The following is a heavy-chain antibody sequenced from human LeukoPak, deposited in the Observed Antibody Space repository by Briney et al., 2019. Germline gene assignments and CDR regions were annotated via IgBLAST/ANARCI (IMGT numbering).Heavy chain of an antibody. Sequence: SETLSLTCAVYGGSFSGYYWSWIRQPPGKGLEWIGEINHSGSTNYNPSLKSRVTISVDTSKNQFSLKLSSVTAADTAVYYCARSLLWFGELLSFDYWGQGTLVTVSS. J-gene: IGHJ4*02. V-gene: IGHV4-34*01. CDR1: GGSFSGYY. CDR2: INHSGST. CDR3: ARSLLWFGELLSFDY. D-gene: IGHD3-10*01.